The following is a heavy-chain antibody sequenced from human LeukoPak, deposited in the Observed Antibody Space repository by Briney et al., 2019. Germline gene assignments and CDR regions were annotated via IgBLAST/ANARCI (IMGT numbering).Heavy chain of an antibody. Sequence: GGSLRLSCAASGFTISSNYMSWVRQAPGKGREWGSVIYSGGSTYYADSVKGRFTISRDNSKNTLYLQMTSLRAEDTAVYYCARGVYYDSSGYCPLNYWGQGTLVTVSS. J-gene: IGHJ4*02. V-gene: IGHV3-66*01. D-gene: IGHD3-22*01. CDR2: IYSGGST. CDR3: ARGVYYDSSGYCPLNY. CDR1: GFTISSNY.